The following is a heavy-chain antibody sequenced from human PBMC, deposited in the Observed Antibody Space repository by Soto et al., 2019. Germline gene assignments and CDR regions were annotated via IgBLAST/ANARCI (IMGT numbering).Heavy chain of an antibody. J-gene: IGHJ4*02. CDR1: GFTFSSYG. CDR3: AKHSSTFVF. CDR2: ISYNGNKI. V-gene: IGHV3-30*18. D-gene: IGHD2-2*01. Sequence: GGSLRLSCKTSGFTFSSYGLHWLRQAPGKGLEGVTFISYNGNKINYADSVKGRFTVSRDNSKNTLYLQMNSLRPEDTAVYYCAKHSSTFVFWGQGTLVTVSS.